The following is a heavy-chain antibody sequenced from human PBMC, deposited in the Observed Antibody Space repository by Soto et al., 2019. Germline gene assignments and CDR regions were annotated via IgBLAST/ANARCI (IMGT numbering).Heavy chain of an antibody. J-gene: IGHJ4*02. Sequence: EVQLVESGGGLVKPGGSLRLSCAASGFTFSTYSMNWVRQAPGKGLEWVSSISSSGAYIYYADSLKGQFTISRDNARNSLHLQMHSLRAEATAAYYCARGHCSSTTCYEFDYWGQGALVTVSS. V-gene: IGHV3-21*01. CDR3: ARGHCSSTTCYEFDY. CDR2: ISSSGAYI. CDR1: GFTFSTYS. D-gene: IGHD2-2*01.